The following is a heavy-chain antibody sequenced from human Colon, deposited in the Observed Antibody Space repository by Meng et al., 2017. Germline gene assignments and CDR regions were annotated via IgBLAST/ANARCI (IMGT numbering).Heavy chain of an antibody. CDR2: IYDNGYT. Sequence: QLQLQESGSRLVKPSQTLSLTCAVSGDSVTTTLSSWSWIRQSPGKGLEWIGNIYDNGYTDYSPSLRSRGTISVDRSNNQFSLNLNSVTAADTAVYFCARGYRGSTYFAYWGQGILVTVSS. CDR3: ARGYRGSTYFAY. J-gene: IGHJ4*02. D-gene: IGHD3-16*01. CDR1: GDSVTTTLSS. V-gene: IGHV4-30-2*06.